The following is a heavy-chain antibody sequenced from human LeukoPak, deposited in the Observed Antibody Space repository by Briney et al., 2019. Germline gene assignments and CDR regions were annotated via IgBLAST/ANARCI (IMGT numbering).Heavy chain of an antibody. Sequence: GGSLRLSCAASGFTLGTYALHWVRLTRGKGLEYVSYISNNGISTYYANSVKGRFTISRDISKNIMYLQMGNLRPEDMGVYYCATCRGRPPHHYYMDIWGRGTTVTVSS. J-gene: IGHJ6*03. CDR2: ISNNGIST. V-gene: IGHV3-64*01. D-gene: IGHD2-15*01. CDR3: ATCRGRPPHHYYMDI. CDR1: GFTLGTYA.